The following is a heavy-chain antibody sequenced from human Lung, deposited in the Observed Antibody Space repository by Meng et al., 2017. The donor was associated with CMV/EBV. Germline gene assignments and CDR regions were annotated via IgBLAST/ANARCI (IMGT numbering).Heavy chain of an antibody. CDR2: INPHSGGT. CDR3: ARQGNKDYYYGSGNYYNNWFDP. V-gene: IGHV1-2*02. J-gene: IGHJ5*02. Sequence: QVQLVQSGAEVKKPGASVKVSCKASGYIFSGYHIQWVRQAPGQGLEWMGWINPHSGGTAYAQKFQGRVTMTSDTSISTAYMELTSLRSDDTAIYYCARQGNKDYYYGSGNYYNNWFDPWGQGPLVTFSS. CDR1: GYIFSGYH. D-gene: IGHD3-10*01.